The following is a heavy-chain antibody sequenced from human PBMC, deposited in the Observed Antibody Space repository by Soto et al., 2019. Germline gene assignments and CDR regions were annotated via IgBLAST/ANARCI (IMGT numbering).Heavy chain of an antibody. V-gene: IGHV3-74*01. CDR3: TKDTFGDWDS. CDR2: INPESTTL. CDR1: EITLNIYW. Sequence: PGGSLRLSCTASEITLNIYWMHWIRQAPGKGLVWVSRINPESTTLTYADSVTGRFTISRDSAKNTLYLQMNGLSAEDTAISYCTKDTFGDWDSWGQGTLVTVSS. D-gene: IGHD2-21*02. J-gene: IGHJ4*02.